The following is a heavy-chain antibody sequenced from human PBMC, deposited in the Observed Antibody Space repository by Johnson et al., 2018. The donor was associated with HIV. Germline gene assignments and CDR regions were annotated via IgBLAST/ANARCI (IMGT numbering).Heavy chain of an antibody. V-gene: IGHV3-30-3*01. D-gene: IGHD2-2*03. CDR1: GFTFSNAW. CDR2: ISYDGSNK. Sequence: QVQLVESGGGLVKPGGSLRLSCAASGFTFSNAWMNWVRQAPGKGLEWVAIISYDGSNKYYADSVKGRFTISRDNAKNSLYLQMNSLRAEDAAVYYCASGYCSSTSCYGRKLLDDAFDIWGQGTMVTVSS. J-gene: IGHJ3*02. CDR3: ASGYCSSTSCYGRKLLDDAFDI.